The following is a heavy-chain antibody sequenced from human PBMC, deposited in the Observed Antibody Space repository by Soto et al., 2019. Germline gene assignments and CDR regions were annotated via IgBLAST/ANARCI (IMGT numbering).Heavy chain of an antibody. CDR2: IVDGSDNT. CDR1: GFTFTSSA. CDR3: AVPGVGVMGCPFAA. V-gene: IGHV1-58*01. J-gene: IGHJ5*02. Sequence: SVTVSCKGSGFTFTSSALQGLRQARGRRLEWIGMIVDGSDNTNDEQEFQQIVTTTSDMSTSTAYMELSIMRSDDAAVYYCAVPGVGVMGCPFAAWGQGTLVTVSS. D-gene: IGHD3-16*01.